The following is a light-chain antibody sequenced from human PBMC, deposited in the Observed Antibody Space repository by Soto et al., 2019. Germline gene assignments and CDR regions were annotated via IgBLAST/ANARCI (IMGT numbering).Light chain of an antibody. CDR1: QSVNSSY. Sequence: EIVLTQSPGTLSLSPGERATLSCRASQSVNSSYLAWYQQKPGEAPRLLIYSASTRATGIPDRFSGSGSGTDFTLTISRLEPEDFAVYYCQHYGSSLYTFGQGTKLEIK. CDR2: SAS. J-gene: IGKJ2*01. V-gene: IGKV3-20*01. CDR3: QHYGSSLYT.